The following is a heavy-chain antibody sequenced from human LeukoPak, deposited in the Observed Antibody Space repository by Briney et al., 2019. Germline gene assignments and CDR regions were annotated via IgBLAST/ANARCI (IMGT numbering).Heavy chain of an antibody. D-gene: IGHD3-22*01. CDR3: ARDHYDSRGDYVVEY. Sequence: SETLSLTCTVSGDSLNSGVYYWSWLRQPPGKGLEWIGYIHSGGNAYFNPSVEGRITISLDKSQNQIFLKLTSVSAADTAVYFCARDHYDSRGDYVVEYWGQGTLVTVSS. V-gene: IGHV4-31*03. CDR1: GDSLNSGVYY. CDR2: IHSGGNA. J-gene: IGHJ4*02.